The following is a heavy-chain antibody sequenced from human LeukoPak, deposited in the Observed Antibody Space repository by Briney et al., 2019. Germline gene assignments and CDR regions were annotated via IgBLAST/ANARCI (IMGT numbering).Heavy chain of an antibody. V-gene: IGHV5-51*03. CDR3: ARLSGGYCTNGVCYGLIAWY. CDR2: IYPGDSDT. D-gene: IGHD2-8*01. J-gene: IGHJ4*02. Sequence: PGESLKISCKGSGYSFTSYWIGWVRQMPGKGLEWMGIIYPGDSDTRYSPSFQGQVTISADKSISTACLQWSSLKASDTATYYCARLSGGYCTNGVCYGLIAWYWGQGTLVTVSS. CDR1: GYSFTSYW.